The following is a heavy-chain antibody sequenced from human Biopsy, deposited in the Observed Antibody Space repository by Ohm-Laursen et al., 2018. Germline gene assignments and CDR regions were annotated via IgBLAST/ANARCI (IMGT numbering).Heavy chain of an antibody. CDR2: INPNSGNA. CDR1: GYTFAGYY. J-gene: IGHJ6*02. D-gene: IGHD3-9*01. Sequence: GSSVKVSCKPSGYTFAGYYLHWVRQAPGHGLEWMGWINPNSGNASYAQSFQGRLTVTRDTSISTAYMELTSLTFDDTAIYYCARVPAYPSIDGYYGLDLWGQGTTVIVSS. V-gene: IGHV1-2*02. CDR3: ARVPAYPSIDGYYGLDL.